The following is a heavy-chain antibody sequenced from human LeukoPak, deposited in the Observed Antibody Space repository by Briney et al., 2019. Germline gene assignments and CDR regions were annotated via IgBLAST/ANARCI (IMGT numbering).Heavy chain of an antibody. CDR2: ISAYNGNT. D-gene: IGHD3-22*01. V-gene: IGHV1-18*01. J-gene: IGHJ4*02. Sequence: ASVKVSCKASGYTFTSYGISWVRQAPGQGLEWMGWISAYNGNTNYAQKLQGRVTMTTDTSTSKAYMELRSLRSDDTAVYYCARDRTYYYDSSGYDFDYWGQGTLVTVSS. CDR3: ARDRTYYYDSSGYDFDY. CDR1: GYTFTSYG.